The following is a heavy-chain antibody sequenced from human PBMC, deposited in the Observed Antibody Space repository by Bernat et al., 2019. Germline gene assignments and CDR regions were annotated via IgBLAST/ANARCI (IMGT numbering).Heavy chain of an antibody. CDR2: ISSSSSYT. CDR1: GFTFSDYY. CDR3: ASARGYCSGGSCYYDFDH. J-gene: IGHJ4*02. Sequence: QVQLVESGGGLVKPGGSLRLPCAASGFTFSDYYMSWICQAPGKGLYWVSYISSSSSYTNYADSVKGRFTISRDNAKNSLYLQMNSLRAEDTAVYYCASARGYCSGGSCYYDFDHWGQGTLVTVSS. V-gene: IGHV3-11*05. D-gene: IGHD2-15*01.